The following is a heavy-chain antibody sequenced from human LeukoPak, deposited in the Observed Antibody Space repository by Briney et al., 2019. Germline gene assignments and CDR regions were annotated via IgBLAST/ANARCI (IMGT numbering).Heavy chain of an antibody. CDR1: RFSFSSYS. V-gene: IGHV3-21*01. CDR3: ARKEGSYSCDY. D-gene: IGHD1-26*01. CDR2: DTSSSTYI. J-gene: IGHJ4*02. Sequence: GGALRVSCAASRFSFSSYSMNWVRQAPAKELEWVSSDTSSSTYIHYADSLKGRFTISRDNAKNSLYLQTNSLRADDTAVYYFARKEGSYSCDYWGQGTLVTVSS.